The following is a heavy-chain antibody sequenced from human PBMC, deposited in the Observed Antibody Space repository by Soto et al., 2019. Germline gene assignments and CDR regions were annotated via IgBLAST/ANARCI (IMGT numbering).Heavy chain of an antibody. CDR1: GFPFRSHA. Sequence: PGGSLRRSCSATGFPFRSHAMHWVAQAPGKGLEYVSSISTNGGSTHYADSVKGRFTISRDNSKNTQYLQMSSLRADDTAVYYCVKGEYYYDSSGYYPFDYWGQGT. V-gene: IGHV3-64D*06. D-gene: IGHD3-22*01. J-gene: IGHJ4*02. CDR2: ISTNGGST. CDR3: VKGEYYYDSSGYYPFDY.